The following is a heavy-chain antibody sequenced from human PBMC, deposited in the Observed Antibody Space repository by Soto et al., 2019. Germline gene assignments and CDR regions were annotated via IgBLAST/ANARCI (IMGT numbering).Heavy chain of an antibody. V-gene: IGHV1-69*01. Sequence: QVQLVQSGAEVKKPGSSVKVSCKASVGTFSSYAISWVRQAPGQGLEWMGGIIPIFGTANYAQKFQGRVTITADESTSTAYMELSSLRSEDTAVYYCARAGYSSSWSNWFDPWGQGTLVTVSS. CDR1: VGTFSSYA. D-gene: IGHD6-13*01. J-gene: IGHJ5*02. CDR3: ARAGYSSSWSNWFDP. CDR2: IIPIFGTA.